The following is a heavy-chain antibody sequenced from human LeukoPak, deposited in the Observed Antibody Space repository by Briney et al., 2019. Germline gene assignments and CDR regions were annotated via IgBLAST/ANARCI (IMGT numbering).Heavy chain of an antibody. CDR2: IYYSGST. D-gene: IGHD3-3*01. Sequence: SETLSLTCTVSGGSISSGDYYWRWIRQPPGKGRGWIGYIYYSGSTYYNPALKSRVTISVATSKNQFSLKLSSVTAAVTAVSYCAREYDFWSGYFDYWGQGTLVTVSS. V-gene: IGHV4-30-4*01. CDR1: GGSISSGDYY. J-gene: IGHJ4*02. CDR3: AREYDFWSGYFDY.